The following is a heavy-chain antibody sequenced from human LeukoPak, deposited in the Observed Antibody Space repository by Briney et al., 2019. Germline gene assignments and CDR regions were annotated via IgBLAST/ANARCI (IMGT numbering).Heavy chain of an antibody. CDR1: GLTFSSHW. CDR3: VRSGGY. J-gene: IGHJ4*02. D-gene: IGHD1-26*01. V-gene: IGHV3-7*05. CDR2: IKEDGSER. Sequence: GGSLRLSCAASGLTFSSHWMNWVRQAPGKGLEWVANIKEDGSERYYVDSVKGRFTISRDNAKNSLCLQMNSLRAEDTAIYYCVRSGGYWGQGTLVTVSS.